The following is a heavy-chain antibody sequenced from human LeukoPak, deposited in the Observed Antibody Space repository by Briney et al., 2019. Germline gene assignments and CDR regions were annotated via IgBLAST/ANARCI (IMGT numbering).Heavy chain of an antibody. J-gene: IGHJ4*02. CDR3: ATYFYASGTYSNYIYY. V-gene: IGHV3-30*02. CDR2: IRYDESDK. CDR1: GFAFSRYG. D-gene: IGHD3-10*01. Sequence: GGSLRLSCAASGFAFSRYGMHWVRQAPGKGLEWVAFIRYDESDKKYKDSVKGRFSVSKDNSKNTVSLQMNSLRFEDTAVYYLATYFYASGTYSNYIYYWGQGALVTVSS.